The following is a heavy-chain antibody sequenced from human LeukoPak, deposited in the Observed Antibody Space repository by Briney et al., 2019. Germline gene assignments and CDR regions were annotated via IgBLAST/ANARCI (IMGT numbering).Heavy chain of an antibody. CDR3: ARLGFGESSHYYYYMDV. Sequence: ASVKVSCKASGYTFTGYYMHWVRQAPGQGLEWMGWINPNSGGTNYAQKFQGRVTMTRDTSISTDYMELSRLRSDDTAVYYCARLGFGESSHYYYYMDVWGKGTTVTVSS. CDR2: INPNSGGT. D-gene: IGHD3-10*01. J-gene: IGHJ6*03. V-gene: IGHV1-2*02. CDR1: GYTFTGYY.